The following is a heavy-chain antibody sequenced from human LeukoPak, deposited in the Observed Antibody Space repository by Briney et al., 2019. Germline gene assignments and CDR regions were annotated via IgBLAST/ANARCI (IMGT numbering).Heavy chain of an antibody. V-gene: IGHV4-61*01. J-gene: IGHJ4*02. CDR3: ARSQTYYYDSSGYHLYDY. CDR2: IYYSGST. D-gene: IGHD3-22*01. Sequence: SETLSLTCTVSGGSVSSGSYYWSWIRQPPGKGLEWIGYIYYSGSTNYNPSLKSRVTISVDTSKNQFSLKLSSVTAADTAVYYCARSQTYYYDSSGYHLYDYWGQGTLVTVSS. CDR1: GGSVSSGSYY.